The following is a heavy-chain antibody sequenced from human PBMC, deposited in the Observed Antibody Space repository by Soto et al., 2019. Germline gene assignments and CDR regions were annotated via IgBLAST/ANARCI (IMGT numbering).Heavy chain of an antibody. CDR1: GFTFSSYA. J-gene: IGHJ4*02. Sequence: GGSLRLSCAASGFTFSSYAMSWVRQAPGKGLEWVSAISGSGGSTYYADSVKGRFTISRDNSKNTLYLQMNSLRAEDTVVYYCAKDSVEQWLVPFDYWGQGTLVTVSS. CDR3: AKDSVEQWLVPFDY. D-gene: IGHD6-19*01. V-gene: IGHV3-23*01. CDR2: ISGSGGST.